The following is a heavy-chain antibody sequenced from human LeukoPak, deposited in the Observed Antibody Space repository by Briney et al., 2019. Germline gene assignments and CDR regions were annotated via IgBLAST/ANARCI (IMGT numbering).Heavy chain of an antibody. CDR1: GFTFSNYA. J-gene: IGHJ6*02. CDR3: ARDGGSGIRYGNYIYYGMDV. D-gene: IGHD5-18*01. V-gene: IGHV3-30*14. CDR2: ISYDGSNK. Sequence: PGGSLRLSCAASGFTFSNYAMHWVRQAPGKGLEWVALISYDGSNKYYADSVKGRFTISRDNSKNTVVLQMDSLRVEDTAVYFCARDGGSGIRYGNYIYYGMDVWGQGTTVTVSS.